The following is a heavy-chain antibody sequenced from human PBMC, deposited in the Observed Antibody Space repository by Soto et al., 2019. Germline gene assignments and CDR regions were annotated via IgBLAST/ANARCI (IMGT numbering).Heavy chain of an antibody. CDR1: GGSISSSNW. CDR2: IYHSGST. J-gene: IGHJ5*02. CDR3: ARDLAVAGNWFDP. V-gene: IGHV4-4*02. D-gene: IGHD6-19*01. Sequence: SETLSLTCAVSGGSISSSNWWSWVRQPPGKGLEWIGEIYHSGSTNYNPSLKSRVTISVDKSKNQFSLKLSSVTAADTAVYYCARDLAVAGNWFDPWGQGTLVTVSS.